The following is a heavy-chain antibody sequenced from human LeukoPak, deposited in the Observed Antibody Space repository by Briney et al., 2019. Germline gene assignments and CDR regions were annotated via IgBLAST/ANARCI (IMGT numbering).Heavy chain of an antibody. J-gene: IGHJ3*02. V-gene: IGHV4-59*12. D-gene: IGHD3-22*01. CDR2: IFYSGST. Sequence: PSGTLSLTCTVSGGSTSSYYWSWIRQPPGKALEWIGNIFYSGSTYYSPSLKSRVTISLDTSRNQFSLKLNSVTAADTAVYYCAKSNGYGLIDIWGQGTMVTVSS. CDR3: AKSNGYGLIDI. CDR1: GGSTSSYY.